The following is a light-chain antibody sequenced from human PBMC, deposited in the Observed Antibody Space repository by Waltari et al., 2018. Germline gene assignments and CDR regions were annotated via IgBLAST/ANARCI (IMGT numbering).Light chain of an antibody. CDR1: QNIDSD. CDR2: AAS. CDR3: QQSYTTPPMYT. V-gene: IGKV1-39*01. Sequence: DIQMTQSPSSLSASVGDRVTITRRASQNIDSDLNWYQQKPGKAPRLLIYAASSLQRGVPSRFSGSGSGTDFTLTVSSLQPEDFAIYYCQQSYTTPPMYTFGQGTKLEIK. J-gene: IGKJ2*01.